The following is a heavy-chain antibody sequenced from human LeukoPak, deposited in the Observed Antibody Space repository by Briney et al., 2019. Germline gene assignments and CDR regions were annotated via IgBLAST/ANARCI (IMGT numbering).Heavy chain of an antibody. CDR3: AREILGGFNPGAY. D-gene: IGHD1-14*01. CDR2: IHRSGSP. CDR1: LDSTTSNF. V-gene: IGHV4-4*02. Sequence: SETLSLTCTVSLDSTTSNFWSRVRQPPGKGLEWIGEIHRSGSPNYNPSLQSRVTISIDRSRNQIVLELSSVTAADTAVYYCAREILGGFNPGAYWGQGTLVTVSS. J-gene: IGHJ4*02.